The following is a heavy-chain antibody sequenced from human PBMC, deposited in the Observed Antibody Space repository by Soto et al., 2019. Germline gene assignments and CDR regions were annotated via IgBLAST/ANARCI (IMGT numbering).Heavy chain of an antibody. Sequence: QVQLQESGPGLVKPSQTLSLTCTVSGGSISSGDYYWSWIRQPPGKCLEWIGYIYYSGSTYYNPSLKSRGTISVDTSKIQFSLKLSSVTAADTAVYYCAGLKYYYDSSGYYSGYYYGMDVWGQGTTVTVSS. J-gene: IGHJ6*02. CDR1: GGSISSGDYY. D-gene: IGHD3-22*01. CDR2: IYYSGST. CDR3: AGLKYYYDSSGYYSGYYYGMDV. V-gene: IGHV4-30-4*01.